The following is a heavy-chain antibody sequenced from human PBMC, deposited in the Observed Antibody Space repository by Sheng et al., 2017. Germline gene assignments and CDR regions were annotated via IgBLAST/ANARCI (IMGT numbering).Heavy chain of an antibody. CDR1: GGSISSSSYY. D-gene: IGHD3-10*01. CDR3: ARDPDGSGSYGY. V-gene: IGHV4-39*07. CDR2: IYYSGST. J-gene: IGHJ4*02. Sequence: QLQLQESGPGLVKPSETLSLTCTVSGGSISSSSYYWGWIRQPPGKGLEWIGSIYYSGSTYYNPSLKSRVTISVDTSKNQFSLKLSSVTAADTAVYYCARDPDGSGSYGYWGQGNAGHRLL.